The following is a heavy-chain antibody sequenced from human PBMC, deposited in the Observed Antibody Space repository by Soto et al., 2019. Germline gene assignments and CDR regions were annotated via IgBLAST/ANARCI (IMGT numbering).Heavy chain of an antibody. CDR2: IHHSGST. CDR1: GGSISSSNW. CDR3: ARTNPPRMIAAAGTIDY. Sequence: SETLSLTCAVSGGSISSSNWWNWVRQPPGKGLEWIGEIHHSGSTNYNPSLKSRVTISVDKSKNQFSLKLNSVTAADTAVYYCARTNPPRMIAAAGTIDYWGQGTLVTVSS. D-gene: IGHD6-13*01. J-gene: IGHJ4*02. V-gene: IGHV4-4*02.